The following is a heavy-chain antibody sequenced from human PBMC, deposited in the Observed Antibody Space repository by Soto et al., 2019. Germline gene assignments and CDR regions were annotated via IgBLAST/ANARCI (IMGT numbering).Heavy chain of an antibody. CDR1: GFTFSSYA. V-gene: IGHV3-23*01. CDR3: ANRGVPAAMPYYYGMDV. CDR2: ISGSGGST. D-gene: IGHD2-2*01. J-gene: IGHJ6*02. Sequence: GGSLRLSCAASGFTFSSYAMSWVRQAPGKGLEWVSAISGSGGSTYYADSVKGRFTISRDNSKNTLYLQMNSLRAEDTAVYYCANRGVPAAMPYYYGMDVWGQGTTVTVSS.